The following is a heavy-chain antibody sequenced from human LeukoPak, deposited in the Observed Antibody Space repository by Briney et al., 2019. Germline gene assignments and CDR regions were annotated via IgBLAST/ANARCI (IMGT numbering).Heavy chain of an antibody. CDR3: ARGLSPYCSGGSCYYYYGMDV. D-gene: IGHD2-15*01. V-gene: IGHV4-34*01. J-gene: IGHJ6*02. CDR1: GGSFSGYY. Sequence: SETLSLTCAVYGGSFSGYYWSWLRQPPGKGLEWIGEINHSGSTNYNPSLKSRVTISVDTSKNQFSLKLSSVTAADTAVYYCARGLSPYCSGGSCYYYYGMDVWGQGTTVTVSS. CDR2: INHSGST.